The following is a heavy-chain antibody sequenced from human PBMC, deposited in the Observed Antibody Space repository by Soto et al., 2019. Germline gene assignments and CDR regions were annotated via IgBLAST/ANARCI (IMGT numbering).Heavy chain of an antibody. D-gene: IGHD6-19*01. V-gene: IGHV2-5*02. J-gene: IGHJ4*02. CDR1: GFSLTTSGVG. CDR3: AHDSSGLYGFDY. CDR2: IYWDDDK. Sequence: KESGPTLVKPTQTLTLTCTFSGFSLTTSGVGVGWIRQPPGKALEWLALIYWDDDKRYSPSLKSRLTITKDTSKNQVVLTMTNMDPVDTATYYCAHDSSGLYGFDYWGQGTLVTVSS.